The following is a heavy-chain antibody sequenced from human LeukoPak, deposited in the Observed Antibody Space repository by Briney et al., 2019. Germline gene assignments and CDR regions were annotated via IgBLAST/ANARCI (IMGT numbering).Heavy chain of an antibody. CDR3: ARFQPRSNASFDY. Sequence: GGSLTLSCAASGFTFSRYWMHWVRQAPGKGLVWVSRINSDGSSTSYADSVKGRFTISGDNAKNPLYLQMNSLRAEDTAVYYCARFQPRSNASFDYWGQGTLVTVSS. CDR1: GFTFSRYW. J-gene: IGHJ4*02. D-gene: IGHD1-26*01. V-gene: IGHV3-74*01. CDR2: INSDGSST.